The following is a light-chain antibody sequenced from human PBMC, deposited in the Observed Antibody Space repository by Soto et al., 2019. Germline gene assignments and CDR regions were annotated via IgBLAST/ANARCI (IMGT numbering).Light chain of an antibody. J-gene: IGKJ4*01. Sequence: DMQMTQSPSSLSASVGDRVTITCQASQDIKNYLNWYQQKSGKAPKLLIYDASDLETGVPSRFSGSGSGTDFTLTINSLQPEDIATYYCQQYDNLPLTFGGGTKVDIK. CDR1: QDIKNY. CDR2: DAS. V-gene: IGKV1-33*01. CDR3: QQYDNLPLT.